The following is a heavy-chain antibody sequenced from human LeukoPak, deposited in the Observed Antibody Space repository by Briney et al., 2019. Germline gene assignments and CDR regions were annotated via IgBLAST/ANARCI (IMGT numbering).Heavy chain of an antibody. V-gene: IGHV1-2*02. J-gene: IGHJ3*02. CDR3: ARGFPIITILPSHAFDI. Sequence: ASVKVSCKASGYTFTSYGISWVRQAPGQGLEWMGWINPNSGGTNYAQKFQGRVTMTRDTSISTAYMELSRLRSDDTAVYYCARGFPIITILPSHAFDIWGQGTMVTVSS. CDR1: GYTFTSYG. D-gene: IGHD3-3*01. CDR2: INPNSGGT.